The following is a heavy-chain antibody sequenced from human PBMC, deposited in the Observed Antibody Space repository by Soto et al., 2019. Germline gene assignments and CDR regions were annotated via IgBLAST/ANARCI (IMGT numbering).Heavy chain of an antibody. Sequence: PSETLSLTCTVSGGSISSYYWSWIRQPPGKGLEWIGYIYYSGSTNYNPSLKSRVTISVDTSKNQFSLKLSSVTAADTAVYYCARAAAGFSGADYFQPWGQGTLVNVSS. D-gene: IGHD6-13*01. CDR3: ARAAAGFSGADYFQP. CDR1: GGSISSYY. J-gene: IGHJ1*01. V-gene: IGHV4-59*08. CDR2: IYYSGST.